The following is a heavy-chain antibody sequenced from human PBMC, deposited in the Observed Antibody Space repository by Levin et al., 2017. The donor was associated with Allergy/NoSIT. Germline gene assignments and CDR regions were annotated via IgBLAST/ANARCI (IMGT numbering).Heavy chain of an antibody. CDR2: IGTKTNRYAT. CDR1: GFTFTGSA. CDR3: SQEGEQLDKFDY. D-gene: IGHD6-6*01. V-gene: IGHV3-73*01. Sequence: GGSLRLSCAASGFTFTGSAIHWVRQASGKGLVWLGRIGTKTNRYATVYAASVKGRFTISRDDSKNTAHLQMTSLKTEDTGVYYCSQEGEQLDKFDYWGQGTLVTVSS. J-gene: IGHJ4*02.